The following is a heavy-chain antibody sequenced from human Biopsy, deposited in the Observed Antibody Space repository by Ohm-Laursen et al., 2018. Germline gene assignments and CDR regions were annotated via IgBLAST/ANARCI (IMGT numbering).Heavy chain of an antibody. J-gene: IGHJ4*02. CDR2: INCKTGAT. CDR1: SYTFTDYN. V-gene: IGHV1-2*02. Sequence: ASVRVSCKAPSYTFTDYNIHWMRQAPGQGLEWLGYINCKTGATNYAQKFQGTVTMTRDTSISTAYLALGSLRSADTAIYYCARDPLNGHKHFDYWGQGSLVTVSS. D-gene: IGHD2-8*01. CDR3: ARDPLNGHKHFDY.